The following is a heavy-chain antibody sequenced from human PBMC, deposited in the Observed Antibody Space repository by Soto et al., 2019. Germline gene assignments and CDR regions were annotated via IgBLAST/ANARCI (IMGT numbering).Heavy chain of an antibody. Sequence: QVQLQESGPGLVRPSETLSLTCTVSAGSISSYYWSWIRQPPGKGLEWIGYIYYSGSTNYNPALKSRVTISVDTSKNQSSLHLNSVTAADTAVYYCARTYYDFWSGSYYYYMDVWGKGTTVTVSS. CDR3: ARTYYDFWSGSYYYYMDV. CDR1: AGSISSYY. J-gene: IGHJ6*03. CDR2: IYYSGST. V-gene: IGHV4-59*01. D-gene: IGHD3-3*01.